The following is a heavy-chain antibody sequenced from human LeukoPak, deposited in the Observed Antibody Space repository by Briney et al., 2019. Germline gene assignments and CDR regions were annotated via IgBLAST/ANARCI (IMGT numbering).Heavy chain of an antibody. V-gene: IGHV4-34*01. Sequence: SETLSLTCAVYGGSLSGYYWSWIRQPPGKGLEWIGEINHSGSTNYNPSLKGRVTISVDTSKNQFSLKLSSVTAADTAVYYCARGRSGSYYVGNWFDPWGQGTLVTVSS. CDR2: INHSGST. CDR3: ARGRSGSYYVGNWFDP. J-gene: IGHJ5*02. CDR1: GGSLSGYY. D-gene: IGHD1-26*01.